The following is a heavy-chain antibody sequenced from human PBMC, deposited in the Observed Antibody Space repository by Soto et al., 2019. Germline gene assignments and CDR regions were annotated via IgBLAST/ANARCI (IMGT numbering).Heavy chain of an antibody. CDR2: IRNDGSDK. Sequence: LRLSCAASGFIFSPYGIHWVRQAPGKGLEWVALIRNDGSDKYYAESVTGRFTISRDNSKNTVYLQMNSLRAEDTALYFCARAPRMAPFDIWGQGTMVTVSS. V-gene: IGHV3-33*01. CDR3: ARAPRMAPFDI. J-gene: IGHJ3*02. CDR1: GFIFSPYG.